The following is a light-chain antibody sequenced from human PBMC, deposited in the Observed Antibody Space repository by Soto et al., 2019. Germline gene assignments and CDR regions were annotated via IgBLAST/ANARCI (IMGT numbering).Light chain of an antibody. Sequence: QSALTQPASVSGSPGQSITISCTGTSSDVGAYNYVSWYQQHPGKAPKLMIYDVSTRPSGVSNRFSGSKSVNTASLTISGLQAEDEADYYCSSYTSSSTVVFGGGTKLTVL. CDR2: DVS. V-gene: IGLV2-14*03. CDR1: SSDVGAYNY. CDR3: SSYTSSSTVV. J-gene: IGLJ2*01.